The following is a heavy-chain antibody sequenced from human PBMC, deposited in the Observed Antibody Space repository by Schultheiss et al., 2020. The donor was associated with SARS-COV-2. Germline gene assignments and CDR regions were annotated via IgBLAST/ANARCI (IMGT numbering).Heavy chain of an antibody. D-gene: IGHD4-17*01. Sequence: LSLTCTVSGGSISSYYWSWIRQPPGKGLEWVSGISGRGGSTYCADSVKGRFTISRDNSKNTLYLQMNSLRAEDTAVYYCARKRAVIVTPGLDYWGQGTLVTVSS. CDR3: ARKRAVIVTPGLDY. J-gene: IGHJ4*02. CDR2: ISGRGGST. CDR1: GGSISSYY. V-gene: IGHV3-66*02.